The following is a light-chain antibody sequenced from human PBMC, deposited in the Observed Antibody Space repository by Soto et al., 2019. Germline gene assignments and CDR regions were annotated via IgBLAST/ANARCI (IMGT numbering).Light chain of an antibody. J-gene: IGKJ1*01. V-gene: IGKV3-20*01. CDR2: AAS. CDR3: QHYGTSSWT. Sequence: EIVLTQSPGTLSLSPGERASLCCRSSQSVGSRYLAWYQQKPGQAPRLLIFAASTRASGIPDKFSGSGSGTDFTLTISRLEPEDFAVYYCQHYGTSSWTFGQGTKVDIK. CDR1: QSVGSRY.